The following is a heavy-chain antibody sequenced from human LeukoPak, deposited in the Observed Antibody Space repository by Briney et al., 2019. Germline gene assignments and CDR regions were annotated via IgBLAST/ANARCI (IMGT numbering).Heavy chain of an antibody. Sequence: SETLSLTCSVSGVSISSSSYHWGWIRQPPGKGREWILSIYYSESTYYSSSLKRRVIISVDTSKKQFSLKMSSVIAADTAVYYCASLLTYFDYWGRGTLVIVSS. CDR2: IYYSEST. CDR3: ASLLTYFDY. CDR1: GVSISSSSYH. D-gene: IGHD3-9*01. J-gene: IGHJ4*02. V-gene: IGHV4-39*01.